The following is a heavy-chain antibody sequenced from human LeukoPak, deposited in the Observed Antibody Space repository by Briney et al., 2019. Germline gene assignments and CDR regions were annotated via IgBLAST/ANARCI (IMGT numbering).Heavy chain of an antibody. J-gene: IGHJ5*02. D-gene: IGHD6-19*01. CDR3: ARERYGWGQNWFDP. CDR1: GFTFSSYA. CDR2: ISYDGSNK. V-gene: IGHV3-30-3*01. Sequence: GGSLGLSCAASGFTFSSYAMHWVRQAPGKGLEWVAVISYDGSNKYYADSVKGRFTISRDNSKNTLYLQMNSLRAEDTAVYYCARERYGWGQNWFDPWGQGTLVTVSS.